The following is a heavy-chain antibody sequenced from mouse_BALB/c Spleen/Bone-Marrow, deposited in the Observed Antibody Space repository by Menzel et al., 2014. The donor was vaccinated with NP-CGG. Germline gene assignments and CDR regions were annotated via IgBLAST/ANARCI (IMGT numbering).Heavy chain of an antibody. CDR3: KRSLGRFAY. CDR2: ISPGDGVI. D-gene: IGHD4-1*01. Sequence: QVQLQQSDAELVKPRASVKISCKASGYTFTDHAIHWVKQKPEQGLEWIGYISPGDGVIKYNEKFKGKAILTADKSSSTAYMQLNSLTSEDSAVYFCKRSLGRFAYWGQGTLVTVSA. V-gene: IGHV1S53*02. CDR1: GYTFTDHA. J-gene: IGHJ3*01.